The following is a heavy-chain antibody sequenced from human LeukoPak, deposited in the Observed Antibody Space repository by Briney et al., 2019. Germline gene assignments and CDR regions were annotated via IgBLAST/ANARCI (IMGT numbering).Heavy chain of an antibody. D-gene: IGHD3-10*01. CDR1: GGSISSGSYY. Sequence: PSQTLSLTCTVSGGSISSGSYYWSWIRQPAGKGLEWIGEINHSGSTNYNPSLKSRVTISVDTSKNQFSLKLSSVTAADTAVYYCARGSLLWFGLNWFDPWGQGTLVTVSS. J-gene: IGHJ5*02. V-gene: IGHV4-61*09. CDR2: INHSGST. CDR3: ARGSLLWFGLNWFDP.